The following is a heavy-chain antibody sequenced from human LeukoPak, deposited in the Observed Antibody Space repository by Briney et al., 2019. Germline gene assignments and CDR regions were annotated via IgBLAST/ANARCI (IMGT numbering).Heavy chain of an antibody. CDR2: IYYSGST. V-gene: IGHV4-39*02. CDR3: ATYSSSWCGGGNWFDP. D-gene: IGHD6-13*01. Sequence: PSETLSLTCTVSGGSISSSFYYWGWIRQPPGKGLEWIGSIYYSGSTYYNPSLKSRVTISVDTSKNHFSLKLSSVTAADTAVYYCATYSSSWCGGGNWFDPWGQGTLVTVSS. CDR1: GGSISSSFYY. J-gene: IGHJ5*02.